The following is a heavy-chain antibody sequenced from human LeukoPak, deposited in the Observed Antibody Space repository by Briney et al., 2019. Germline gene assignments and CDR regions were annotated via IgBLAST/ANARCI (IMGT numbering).Heavy chain of an antibody. CDR1: GFTFNNYA. V-gene: IGHV3-23*01. J-gene: IGHJ4*02. CDR2: ISGSGGST. D-gene: IGHD6-19*01. Sequence: GGSLRLSCAASGFTFNNYAMMWVPQAPGKGREGVTAISGSGGSTYYADSVKGRFTISRDNSKNTLYLQMNSLRAEDTAVYYCAKDQGYSSGWYFDYWGQGTLVTVSS. CDR3: AKDQGYSSGWYFDY.